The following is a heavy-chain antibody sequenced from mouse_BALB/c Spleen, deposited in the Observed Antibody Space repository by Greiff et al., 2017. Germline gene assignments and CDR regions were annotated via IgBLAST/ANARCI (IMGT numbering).Heavy chain of an antibody. D-gene: IGHD1-1*01. J-gene: IGHJ2*01. CDR3: ARYYYGSSYVFDY. V-gene: IGHV1-69*02. Sequence: QVQLQQPGAELVKPGASVKLSCKASGYTFTSYWMHWVKQRPGQGLEWIGEIDPSDSYTNYNQKFKGKATLTVDKSSSTAYMQLSSLTSEDSAVYYCARYYYGSSYVFDYWGQGTTLTVSS. CDR2: IDPSDSYT. CDR1: GYTFTSYW.